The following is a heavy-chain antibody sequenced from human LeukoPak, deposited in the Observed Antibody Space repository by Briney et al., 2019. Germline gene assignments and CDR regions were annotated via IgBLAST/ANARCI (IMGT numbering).Heavy chain of an antibody. Sequence: KPSETLSLTCTVSGGSISSDYWSWIRQPPGKGLEWIGYIYYSGSTNYNPSLKSRVTISVDTSKNQFSLKLSSVTAADTAVYYCARLRSGSRTLRGWFDPWGQGTLVTVSS. V-gene: IGHV4-59*01. CDR3: ARLRSGSRTLRGWFDP. J-gene: IGHJ5*02. CDR1: GGSISSDY. D-gene: IGHD6-19*01. CDR2: IYYSGST.